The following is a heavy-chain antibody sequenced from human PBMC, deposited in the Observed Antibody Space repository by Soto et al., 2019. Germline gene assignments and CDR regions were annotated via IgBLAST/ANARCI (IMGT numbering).Heavy chain of an antibody. J-gene: IGHJ4*02. V-gene: IGHV1-69*08. CDR1: GGTFSSYT. Sequence: QVQLVQSGAAVKKPGSSVKVSCKASGGTFSSYTISWVRQAPGQGLEWMGRIIPILGIANYAQKFQGRVTITADKSTSTAYMELSSLRSEDTAVYYCARDVRGVFDYWGQGTLVTVSS. CDR2: IIPILGIA. D-gene: IGHD3-10*02. CDR3: ARDVRGVFDY.